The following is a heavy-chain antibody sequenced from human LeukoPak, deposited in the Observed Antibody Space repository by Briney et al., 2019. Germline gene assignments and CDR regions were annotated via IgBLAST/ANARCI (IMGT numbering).Heavy chain of an antibody. CDR2: ISSSSSYI. Sequence: PGGSLRLSCAASGFTFSTYSMNWVRQAPGKGLEWVACISSSSSYIYYADSVKGRVTISRDNAKNSLYLQMNSLRPEDTAVYYCARFALKPPPPDWGQGTLVTVSS. D-gene: IGHD1-14*01. J-gene: IGHJ4*02. CDR1: GFTFSTYS. V-gene: IGHV3-21*01. CDR3: ARFALKPPPPD.